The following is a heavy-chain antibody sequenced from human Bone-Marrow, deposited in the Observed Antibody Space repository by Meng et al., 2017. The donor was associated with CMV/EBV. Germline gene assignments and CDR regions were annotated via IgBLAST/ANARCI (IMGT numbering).Heavy chain of an antibody. CDR3: TAYIVRTTSDN. CDR1: GFTFTNAW. D-gene: IGHD1-7*01. J-gene: IGHJ4*02. CDR2: IKSKSDGGTT. V-gene: IGHV3-15*01. Sequence: GESLKISCAASGFTFTNAWMSWVRQAPGKGLEWIGRIKSKSDGGTTDYAAPVKGRFTISRDDSKDTLYLQLNSLKTEDTAVYDCTAYIVRTTSDNWGQGTLVTVSS.